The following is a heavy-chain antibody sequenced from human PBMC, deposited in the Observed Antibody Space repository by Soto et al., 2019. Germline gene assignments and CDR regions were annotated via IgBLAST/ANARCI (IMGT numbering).Heavy chain of an antibody. CDR1: GFTFSHYF. CDR3: VREKYCSGGSCYSDY. D-gene: IGHD2-15*01. V-gene: IGHV3-11*01. CDR2: ISNSGGTT. Sequence: QVQLVESGGGLAKPGGSLRLSCAASGFTFSHYFMTWIRQAPGKGLEWVSHISNSGGTTYYADSVKGRFTISRDNAKDSLSLQMNSLRAEDTAVYYCVREKYCSGGSCYSDYWGQGTLVTVSS. J-gene: IGHJ4*02.